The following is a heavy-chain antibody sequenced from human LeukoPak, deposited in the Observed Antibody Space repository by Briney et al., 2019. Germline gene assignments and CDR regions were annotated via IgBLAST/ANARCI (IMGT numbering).Heavy chain of an antibody. Sequence: SETLSLTCTVSGGSISNRNCYWGWIRQPPGKGLEWIGSIDYSGSTYYNPSLKSRVTISADTSKNQVSLKLSSVIAADTAVYYCAREQWLATGSGYYYGMDVWGQGTTVTVSS. CDR2: IDYSGST. D-gene: IGHD6-19*01. V-gene: IGHV4-39*01. CDR3: AREQWLATGSGYYYGMDV. CDR1: GGSISNRNCY. J-gene: IGHJ6*02.